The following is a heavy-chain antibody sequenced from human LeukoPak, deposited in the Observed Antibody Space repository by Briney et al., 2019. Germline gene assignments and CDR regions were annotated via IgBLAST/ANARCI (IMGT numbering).Heavy chain of an antibody. CDR3: ANGGYCGGDCSSTAFDI. CDR2: IDPSDSYT. J-gene: IGHJ3*02. Sequence: GESLKISCKGSGYSFTSYWISWVRQMPGKGLEWMGRIDPSDSYTNYSPSFQGHVTISADKSISTAYLQWSSLKASDTATYYCANGGYCGGDCSSTAFDIWGQGTMVTVSS. CDR1: GYSFTSYW. V-gene: IGHV5-10-1*01. D-gene: IGHD2-21*02.